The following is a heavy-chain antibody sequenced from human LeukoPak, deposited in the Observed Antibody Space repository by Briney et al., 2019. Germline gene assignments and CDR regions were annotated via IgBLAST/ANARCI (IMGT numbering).Heavy chain of an antibody. CDR3: ARDLWYSSSSYNWFDP. V-gene: IGHV3-7*03. Sequence: GGSLRLSCAASGFIFSNYWMSWVRQAPGKGLEWVANIKQDGSEKYYVDSVKGRFTISRDNAKNSLYLQMNSLTAADTAVYYCARDLWYSSSSYNWFDPWGQGTLVTVSS. CDR1: GFIFSNYW. CDR2: IKQDGSEK. J-gene: IGHJ5*02. D-gene: IGHD6-13*01.